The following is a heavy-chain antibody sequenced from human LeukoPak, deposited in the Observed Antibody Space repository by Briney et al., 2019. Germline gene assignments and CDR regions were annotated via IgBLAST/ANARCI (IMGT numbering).Heavy chain of an antibody. V-gene: IGHV3-72*01. CDR3: ARSSSNWYPFFDY. D-gene: IGHD6-13*01. CDR2: TRSRANSYTT. J-gene: IGHJ4*02. Sequence: PGGSLRLSCAASGFTFSSYGMDWVRQAPGKGLEWVGRTRSRANSYTTEYAASVKGRFTISRDDSKNSLYLQMNSLKTEDTAVYYCARSSSNWYPFFDYWGQGTLVTVSS. CDR1: GFTFSSYG.